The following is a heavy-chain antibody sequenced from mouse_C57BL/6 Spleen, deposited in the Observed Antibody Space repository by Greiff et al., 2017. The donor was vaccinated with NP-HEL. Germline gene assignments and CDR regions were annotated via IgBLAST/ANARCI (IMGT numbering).Heavy chain of an antibody. CDR1: GYTFTDYE. D-gene: IGHD1-1*01. CDR2: IDPETGGT. V-gene: IGHV1-15*01. J-gene: IGHJ1*03. CDR3: TRAYGSSHWDFEV. Sequence: QVQLQQSGAELVRPGASVTLSCKASGYTFTDYEMHWVKQTPVHGLEWIGAIDPETGGTAYNQTFKGKAILTADKSSSTAYMERRSLTADDSAVYDCTRAYGSSHWDFEVWGTGTTVTVSS.